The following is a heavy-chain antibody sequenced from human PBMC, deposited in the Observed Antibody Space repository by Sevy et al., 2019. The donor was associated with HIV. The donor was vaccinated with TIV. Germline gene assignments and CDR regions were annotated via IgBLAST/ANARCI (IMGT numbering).Heavy chain of an antibody. CDR2: ISSSSSYI. D-gene: IGHD5-12*01. V-gene: IGHV3-21*01. Sequence: GGSLRLSCAASGFIFSSYSMNWVRQAPGKGLEWVSSISSSSSYIYYADSMKGRFTISRDNAKNSLYLQMNCLRAEDTAVYFCARDLPVVRDYSGYDRGYFDYWGQGILVTVSS. CDR1: GFIFSSYS. J-gene: IGHJ4*02. CDR3: ARDLPVVRDYSGYDRGYFDY.